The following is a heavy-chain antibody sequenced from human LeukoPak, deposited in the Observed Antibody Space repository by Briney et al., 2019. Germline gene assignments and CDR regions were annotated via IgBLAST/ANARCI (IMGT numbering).Heavy chain of an antibody. CDR2: INSDGSST. CDR1: GFTFSSYW. Sequence: GSLRLSCAASGFTFSSYWMHWVRQAPGKGLVWVSRINSDGSSTSYADSVKGRFTISRDNAKNTLYLQMNSLRAEDTAVYCCARGNFAFEGAFGIWGQGTMVTVSS. CDR3: ARGNFAFEGAFGI. V-gene: IGHV3-74*01. J-gene: IGHJ3*02.